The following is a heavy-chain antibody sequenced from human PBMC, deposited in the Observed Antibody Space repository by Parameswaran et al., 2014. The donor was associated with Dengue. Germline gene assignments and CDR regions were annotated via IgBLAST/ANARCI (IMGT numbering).Heavy chain of an antibody. Sequence: WVRQAPGQGLEWMGWINPNSGGTNYAQKFQGWVTMTRDTSISTAYMELSRLRSDDTAVYYCARGSIAARTGYNWFDPWGQGTLVTVSS. V-gene: IGHV1-2*04. J-gene: IGHJ5*02. CDR3: ARGSIAARTGYNWFDP. CDR2: INPNSGGT. D-gene: IGHD6-6*01.